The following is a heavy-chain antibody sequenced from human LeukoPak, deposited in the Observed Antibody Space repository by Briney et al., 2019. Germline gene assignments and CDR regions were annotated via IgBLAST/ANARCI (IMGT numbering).Heavy chain of an antibody. J-gene: IGHJ4*02. Sequence: GGSLRLSCAASGFTFSSHAMIWVRQAPGKGLEWVSSISSSSSYIYYADSVKGRFTISRDNAKNSLYLQMNSLRAEDTAVYYCAIARTFGELLFDYWGQGTLVTVSS. CDR3: AIARTFGELLFDY. V-gene: IGHV3-21*01. CDR1: GFTFSSHA. CDR2: ISSSSSYI. D-gene: IGHD3-10*01.